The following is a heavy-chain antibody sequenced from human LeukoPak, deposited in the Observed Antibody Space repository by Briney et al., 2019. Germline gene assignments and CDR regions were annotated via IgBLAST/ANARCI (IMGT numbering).Heavy chain of an antibody. CDR2: LNSDGTYT. CDR1: ECTFSKYW. J-gene: IGHJ4*02. Sequence: PGGSLRLSCAASECTFSKYWMHWVRQAPGKGLVWVSRLNSDGTYTSYADSVKGRFTMSRDNAKNTLYLQMNSLRAEDTAVYYCARGERGYSYGYGDYWGQGTLVTVSS. V-gene: IGHV3-74*01. CDR3: ARGERGYSYGYGDY. D-gene: IGHD5-18*01.